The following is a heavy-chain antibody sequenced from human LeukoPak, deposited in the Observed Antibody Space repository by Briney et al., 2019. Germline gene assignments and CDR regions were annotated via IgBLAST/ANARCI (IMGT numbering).Heavy chain of an antibody. J-gene: IGHJ4*02. CDR2: INTNTRNP. V-gene: IGHV7-4-1*02. D-gene: IGHD2-2*01. CDR3: ARDXYQLPYEIDY. Sequence: GASVKVSCRASGYTFTNYGVNWVRQAPGQGLEWMGWINTNTRNPTYAQGFTGRFVFSLDTSLSTAYLQISSLKAEDTAVYYCARDXYQLPYEIDYWGQGTLVTVSS. CDR1: GYTFTNYG.